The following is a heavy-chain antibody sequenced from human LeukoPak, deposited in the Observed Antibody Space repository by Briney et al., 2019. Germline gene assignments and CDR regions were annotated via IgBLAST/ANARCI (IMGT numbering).Heavy chain of an antibody. J-gene: IGHJ5*02. V-gene: IGHV4-34*01. CDR1: GGSFSGYY. Sequence: RSSETLSLTCAVYGGSFSGYYWSWIRQPPGKGLEWIGEINHSGSTNYNPSLKSRVTISVDTSKNQFSLKLSSVTAADTAVYYCARDRSSWGQWDPNWFDPWGQGTLVTVSS. CDR2: INHSGST. D-gene: IGHD6-13*01. CDR3: ARDRSSWGQWDPNWFDP.